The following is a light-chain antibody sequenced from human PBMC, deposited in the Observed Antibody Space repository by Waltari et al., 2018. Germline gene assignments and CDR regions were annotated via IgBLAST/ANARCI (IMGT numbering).Light chain of an antibody. CDR1: SSDVGSYNR. V-gene: IGLV2-18*02. CDR2: EVS. Sequence: QSALTQPPSVSGSPGQSVTISCTGTSSDVGSYNRFSWYQPPPGTAPKLMIYEVSNRPSGVPDRFSGSKSGNTASLTISGLQAEDEADYYCSSYTSSSTSFGGGTKLTVL. J-gene: IGLJ2*01. CDR3: SSYTSSSTS.